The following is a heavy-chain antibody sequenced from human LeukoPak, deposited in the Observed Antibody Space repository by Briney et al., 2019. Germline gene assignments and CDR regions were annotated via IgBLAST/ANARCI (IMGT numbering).Heavy chain of an antibody. CDR2: ICNAGST. Sequence: SETLSLTCTVSGGSISTYYCTWIRQPPGKGLEWIGYICNAGSTNYNASLKSRVTISVDTSKNQFSLKLTSVTAADTAVYYCARLALGGAFDVWGPGTPATVSS. CDR3: ARLALGGAFDV. D-gene: IGHD3-16*01. CDR1: GGSISTYY. V-gene: IGHV4-59*01. J-gene: IGHJ3*01.